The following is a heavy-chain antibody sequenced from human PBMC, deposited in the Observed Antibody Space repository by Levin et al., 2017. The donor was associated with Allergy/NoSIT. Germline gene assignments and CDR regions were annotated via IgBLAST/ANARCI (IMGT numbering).Heavy chain of an antibody. D-gene: IGHD3-10*01. CDR1: GFTFDDYA. Sequence: LKISCAASGFTFDDYAMHWVRQAPGKGLEWVSGISWNSGSLGYADSVKGRFTISRDNAKNSLYLQMNSLRTEDTALYYCARDNIGLPDAFDIWGQGTMVIVSS. CDR2: ISWNSGSL. CDR3: ARDNIGLPDAFDI. J-gene: IGHJ3*02. V-gene: IGHV3-9*01.